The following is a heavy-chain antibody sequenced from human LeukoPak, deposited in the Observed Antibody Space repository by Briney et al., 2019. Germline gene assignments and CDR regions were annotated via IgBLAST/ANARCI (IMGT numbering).Heavy chain of an antibody. CDR2: IYGGGGT. D-gene: IGHD5-12*01. J-gene: IGHJ4*02. CDR3: ARDPTQWLRYGYFDY. CDR1: GFTVSNNY. Sequence: GGSLRLSCAASGFTVSNNYMAWVRQAPGKGLEWVSVIYGGGGTYYGDSARGRFTISRDNSQNTLYLQMNSLRAEDTAVYYCARDPTQWLRYGYFDYWGQGTLVTVSS. V-gene: IGHV3-53*01.